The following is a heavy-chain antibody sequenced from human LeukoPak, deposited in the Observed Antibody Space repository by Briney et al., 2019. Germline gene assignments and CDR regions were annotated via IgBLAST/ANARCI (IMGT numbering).Heavy chain of an antibody. V-gene: IGHV4-34*01. Sequence: SETLSLTCAVYGGSFSRYYWSWIRQSPGKGLEWIAEIDHRGDTNYNPSVKSRVTISVDTSKNQFSLKVRSLSAADTAVYYCARGAIISETGYFDFWGHGTPVTVSS. D-gene: IGHD1-26*01. CDR2: IDHRGDT. CDR3: ARGAIISETGYFDF. J-gene: IGHJ4*03. CDR1: GGSFSRYY.